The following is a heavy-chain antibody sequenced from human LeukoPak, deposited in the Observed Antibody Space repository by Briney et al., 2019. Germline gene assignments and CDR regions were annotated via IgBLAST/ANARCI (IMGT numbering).Heavy chain of an antibody. D-gene: IGHD3-3*01. J-gene: IGHJ4*02. CDR3: ARNPAAYYDFWSGYQYYFDY. CDR1: GFTFSSYA. Sequence: GGSLRLSCAASGFTFSSYAMSWVRQAPGKGLEWVSAISGSGGNTYYADSVKGRFTISRDNSKNTLYLQMNSLRAEDTAVYYCARNPAAYYDFWSGYQYYFDYWGQGTLVTVSS. V-gene: IGHV3-23*01. CDR2: ISGSGGNT.